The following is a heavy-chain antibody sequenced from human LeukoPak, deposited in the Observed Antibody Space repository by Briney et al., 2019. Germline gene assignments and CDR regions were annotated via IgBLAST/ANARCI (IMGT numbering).Heavy chain of an antibody. CDR3: ARDVDIVAAIPGY. Sequence: GGSLRLSCAASGFTFSSYAMHWVRQAPGKGLEWVTVISYDGSNKYYADSVKGRFTISRDNSKNTLYLQMNSLRAEDTAVYYCARDVDIVAAIPGYWGQGTLVTVSS. CDR1: GFTFSSYA. J-gene: IGHJ4*02. D-gene: IGHD5-12*01. CDR2: ISYDGSNK. V-gene: IGHV3-30-3*01.